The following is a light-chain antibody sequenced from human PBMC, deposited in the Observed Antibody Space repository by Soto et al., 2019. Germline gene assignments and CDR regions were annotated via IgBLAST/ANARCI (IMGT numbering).Light chain of an antibody. CDR3: QQSYSTPYT. Sequence: DIQMTQSPSSLSASVGDRVTITCQASQDISNYLNWYQQKPGKAPKLLIYDASNLETGVPSRFSGSGSGTDFTFTISSLQPEDIATYYCQQSYSTPYTVGQGTKLEIK. V-gene: IGKV1-33*01. CDR2: DAS. CDR1: QDISNY. J-gene: IGKJ2*01.